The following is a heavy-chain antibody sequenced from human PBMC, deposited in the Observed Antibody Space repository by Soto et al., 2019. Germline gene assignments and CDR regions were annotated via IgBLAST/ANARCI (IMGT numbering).Heavy chain of an antibody. J-gene: IGHJ6*02. V-gene: IGHV1-69*17. CDR1: GGTFSIYA. CDR2: IIPIFAII. D-gene: IGHD3-22*01. CDR3: ARGAVVSPDHNIDALYCYGMDV. Sequence: QVQLVQSGAEVKKPGSSVNVSCKASGGTFSIYAISWVRQAPGQGLEWMGGIIPIFAIINYAQKFQGRLTITAAKDTSTAYMELSRMSSEDTDVYDCARGAVVSPDHNIDALYCYGMDVWGQWTTVAV.